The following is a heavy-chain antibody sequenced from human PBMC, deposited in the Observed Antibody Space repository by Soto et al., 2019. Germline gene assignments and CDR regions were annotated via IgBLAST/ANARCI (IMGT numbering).Heavy chain of an antibody. D-gene: IGHD2-2*01. V-gene: IGHV2-26*01. Sequence: ESGPTLVNPAETLTLTCTVSGLSLNNGRLGVSWIRQPPGKALEWLAHIFSNDEKSYSTSLKSRLTISKDNSRSQVVLTMTNVDPVDSGTYYCALIKDCSRTACSLASSDPCGQAPLVTVSS. J-gene: IGHJ5*02. CDR2: IFSNDEK. CDR3: ALIKDCSRTACSLASSDP. CDR1: GLSLNNGRLG.